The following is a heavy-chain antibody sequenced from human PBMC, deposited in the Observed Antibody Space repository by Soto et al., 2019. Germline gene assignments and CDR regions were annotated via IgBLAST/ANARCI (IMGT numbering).Heavy chain of an antibody. J-gene: IGHJ4*02. CDR2: ISDDGRNK. CDR3: TKDGRLEVPEVPLEEYYFDS. Sequence: QVHLVESGGGVVQPGRSLRLSCAASGFNFNTYGMHWVRQAPGKGLEWVAVISDDGRNKYYGDAVKGRFTVSRDNSRSTMYMQMDSQRPEDTAVYYSTKDGRLEVPEVPLEEYYFDSWGQGTLVTV. D-gene: IGHD2-15*01. CDR1: GFNFNTYG. V-gene: IGHV3-30*18.